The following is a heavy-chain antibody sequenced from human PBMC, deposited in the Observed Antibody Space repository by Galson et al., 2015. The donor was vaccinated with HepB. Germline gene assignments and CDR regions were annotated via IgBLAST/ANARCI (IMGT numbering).Heavy chain of an antibody. CDR2: INHSGST. V-gene: IGHV4-34*01. J-gene: IGHJ5*02. Sequence: ETLSLTCAVYGGSFSGYYWSWIRQPPGKGLEWIGEINHSGSTNYNPSLKSRVTISVDTSKNQFSLKLSSVTAADTAVYYCARGSGIVGAIRSHNWFDPWGQGTLVTVSS. D-gene: IGHD1-26*01. CDR1: GGSFSGYY. CDR3: ARGSGIVGAIRSHNWFDP.